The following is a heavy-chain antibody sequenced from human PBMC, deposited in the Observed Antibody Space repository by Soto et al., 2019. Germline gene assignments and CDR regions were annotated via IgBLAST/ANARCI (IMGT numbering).Heavy chain of an antibody. V-gene: IGHV3-30*18. CDR2: ISYDGSNK. CDR3: AKDYGYCSGGSCYSSDWFDP. J-gene: IGHJ5*02. D-gene: IGHD2-15*01. Sequence: SLRLSCAASGFTFSSYGMHWVRQAPGKGLEWVAVISYDGSNKYYADSVKGRFTISRDNSKNTLYLQMNSLRAEDTAVYYCAKDYGYCSGGSCYSSDWFDPWGQGTLVTAPQ. CDR1: GFTFSSYG.